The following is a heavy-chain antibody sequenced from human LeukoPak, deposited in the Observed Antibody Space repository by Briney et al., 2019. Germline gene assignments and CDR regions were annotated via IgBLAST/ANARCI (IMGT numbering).Heavy chain of an antibody. J-gene: IGHJ4*02. CDR2: INHSGRT. D-gene: IGHD3-22*01. Sequence: AETLSLTCAASGDSFIGYFWTWIRQAPGKGLEWIGDINHSGRTNYNPSLQRRVSISVDTSKNQFSLNVTSVTGADTAVYYCARTSGFFDSSGFYQQNPYYFQYWGQGVLVTVSS. V-gene: IGHV4-34*01. CDR1: GDSFIGYF. CDR3: ARTSGFFDSSGFYQQNPYYFQY.